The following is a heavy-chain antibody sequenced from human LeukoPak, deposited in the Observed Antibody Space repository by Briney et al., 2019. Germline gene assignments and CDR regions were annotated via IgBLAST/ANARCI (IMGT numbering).Heavy chain of an antibody. J-gene: IGHJ3*02. CDR2: IYYSGST. Sequence: PSETLSLTCTVSGGSISSSSYYWGWIRQPPGKGLEWIGSIYYSGSTYYNPSLKSRVTISVDTSKNQFSLKLSSVTAADTAVYYCARHVEGSGVSDIWGQGTMVTVSP. D-gene: IGHD3-10*01. CDR3: ARHVEGSGVSDI. CDR1: GGSISSSSYY. V-gene: IGHV4-39*01.